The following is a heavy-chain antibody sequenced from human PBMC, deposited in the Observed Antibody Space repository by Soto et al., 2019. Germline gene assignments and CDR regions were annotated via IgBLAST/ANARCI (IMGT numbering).Heavy chain of an antibody. Sequence: SGPTLVNPTQTLTLTCTFSGLSLSTSGVGVGWIRQPPGKALEWLALIYWNDDKRYSPSLKSRLTITKDTSKNQVVLTMTNMDPVDTATYYCAREVMIVREVVEYYGMDVWGQGTTVTVSS. D-gene: IGHD3-22*01. CDR3: AREVMIVREVVEYYGMDV. CDR1: GLSLSTSGVG. J-gene: IGHJ6*02. CDR2: IYWNDDK. V-gene: IGHV2-5*01.